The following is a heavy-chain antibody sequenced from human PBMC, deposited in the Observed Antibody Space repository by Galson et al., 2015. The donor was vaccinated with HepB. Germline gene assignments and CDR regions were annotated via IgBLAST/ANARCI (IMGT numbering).Heavy chain of an antibody. J-gene: IGHJ4*02. CDR1: GFTFTSSA. CDR3: ARDMGRVLGYCSGGSCYLFDY. V-gene: IGHV1-46*01. Sequence: SVKVSCKASGFTFTSSAMQWVRQAPGQGLEWMGIINPSGGSTSYAQKFQGRVTMTRDTSTSTVYMELSSLRSEDTAVYYCARDMGRVLGYCSGGSCYLFDYWGQGTLVTVSS. D-gene: IGHD2-15*01. CDR2: INPSGGST.